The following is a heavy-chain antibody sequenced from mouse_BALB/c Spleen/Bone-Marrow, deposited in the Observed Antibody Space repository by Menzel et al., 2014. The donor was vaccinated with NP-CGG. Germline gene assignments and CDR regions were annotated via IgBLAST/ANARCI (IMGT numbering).Heavy chain of an antibody. CDR1: GFTFTSYW. CDR3: ARGGGFAF. CDR2: IFPGIGTT. V-gene: IGHV1S132*01. Sequence: QVQLKESGTALVKPGASVKLSCKTSGFTFTSYWIQWVKQRPGQGLGWIGEIFPGIGTTSYNEKFKGKARLTIDTSSNTAYMELSSLTYEDSAVYFCARGGGFAFWGQGTLVTVSA. J-gene: IGHJ3*01.